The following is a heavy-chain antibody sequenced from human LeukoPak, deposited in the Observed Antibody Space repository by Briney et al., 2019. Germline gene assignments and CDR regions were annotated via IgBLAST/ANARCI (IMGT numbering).Heavy chain of an antibody. CDR3: ARVIGTYYRNVDY. J-gene: IGHJ4*02. Sequence: SETLSLTCIVSGGSISSSSYYWGWIRQPPGKGLEWIGSMYYSGSTYYNSSLKSRVTISVDTSKNQFSPKLSSVTAADTAVYYCARVIGTYYRNVDYWGQGTLVTVSS. D-gene: IGHD1-26*01. V-gene: IGHV4-39*07. CDR2: MYYSGST. CDR1: GGSISSSSYY.